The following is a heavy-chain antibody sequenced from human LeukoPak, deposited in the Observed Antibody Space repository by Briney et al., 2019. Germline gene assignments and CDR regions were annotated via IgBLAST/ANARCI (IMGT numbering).Heavy chain of an antibody. D-gene: IGHD1-26*01. V-gene: IGHV3-7*01. CDR1: GFPFGDFG. J-gene: IGHJ4*02. CDR3: ARDFIVGAAGGYYFDY. CDR2: IKQDGSEK. Sequence: GGSLRLSCEGSGFPFGDFGMSWVRQAPGKGLEWVANIKQDGSEKYYVDSVKGRFTISRDNAKNSLYLQMNSLRAEDTAVYYCARDFIVGAAGGYYFDYWGQGTLVTVSS.